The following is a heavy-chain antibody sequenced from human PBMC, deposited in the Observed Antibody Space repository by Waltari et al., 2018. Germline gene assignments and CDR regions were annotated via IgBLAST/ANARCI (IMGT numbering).Heavy chain of an antibody. CDR1: GGTFSSYA. CDR2: IIPIFGTA. V-gene: IGHV1-69*13. D-gene: IGHD3-3*01. Sequence: QVQLVQSGAEVKKPGSSVKVSCKASGGTFSSYAISWVRQAPGQGLEWMGRIIPIFGTANYEQNFQGRFTITADKSTSTAYMELSSLRSEDTAVYYCARAGGYYDFWSGSDYWGQGTLVTVSS. J-gene: IGHJ4*02. CDR3: ARAGGYYDFWSGSDY.